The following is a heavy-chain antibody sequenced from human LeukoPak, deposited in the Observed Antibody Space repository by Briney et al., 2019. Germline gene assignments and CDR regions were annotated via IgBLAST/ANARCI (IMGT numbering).Heavy chain of an antibody. J-gene: IGHJ1*01. V-gene: IGHV4-39*07. CDR2: IYYSGST. D-gene: IGHD6-13*01. CDR1: GGSISSSSYY. Sequence: KSSETLSLTCTVSGGSISSSSYYWGWIRQPPGKGLEWIGSIYYSGSTYYNPSLKSRVTISVDTSKNQLSLKLSSVTAADTAVYYCARVAAGIGFFQHWGQGTLVTVSS. CDR3: ARVAAGIGFFQH.